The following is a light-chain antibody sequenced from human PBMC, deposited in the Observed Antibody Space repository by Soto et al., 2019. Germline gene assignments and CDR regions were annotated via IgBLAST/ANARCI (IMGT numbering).Light chain of an antibody. CDR2: AAS. V-gene: IGKV1-39*01. J-gene: IGKJ4*01. CDR3: RQSYSTPSLT. CDR1: QTISTS. Sequence: DIQLTQSPSSLSASEGDRVTITCRASQTISTSLNWYQQKPGKAPKLLIYAASRLQSGVPSRFSGSGSGTEFTLTISSLQPEDLATYYCRQSYSTPSLTFGGGTKVEIK.